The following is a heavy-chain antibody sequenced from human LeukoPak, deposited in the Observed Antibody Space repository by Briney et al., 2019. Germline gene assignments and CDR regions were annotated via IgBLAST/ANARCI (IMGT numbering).Heavy chain of an antibody. J-gene: IGHJ5*01. CDR1: GFTFSRYT. Sequence: PGGSLRLSCAASGFTFSRYTINWVRQAPGKGLEWVSSISSSGVYIYYADSVRGRFNISRDNAKNSLYLQMNSLRAEDTALYYCAKMGEDCDVLSWFDSWGQGGLVTVSS. D-gene: IGHD2-21*01. CDR3: AKMGEDCDVLSWFDS. CDR2: ISSSGVYI. V-gene: IGHV3-21*01.